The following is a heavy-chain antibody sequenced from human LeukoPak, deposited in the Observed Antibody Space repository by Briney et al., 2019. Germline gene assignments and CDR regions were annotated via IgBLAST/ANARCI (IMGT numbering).Heavy chain of an antibody. CDR2: ISSSSSSNYI. V-gene: IGHV3-21*01. Sequence: GGSLRLSCAASGFSFSTYTMSWVRQAPGKGLEWVSSISSSSSSNYIYYSDSVKGRFTISRDNAKNSLYLQMNSLRAEDTAVYYCARALWFGEGSDYWGQGTLVTVSS. J-gene: IGHJ4*02. D-gene: IGHD3-10*01. CDR3: ARALWFGEGSDY. CDR1: GFSFSTYT.